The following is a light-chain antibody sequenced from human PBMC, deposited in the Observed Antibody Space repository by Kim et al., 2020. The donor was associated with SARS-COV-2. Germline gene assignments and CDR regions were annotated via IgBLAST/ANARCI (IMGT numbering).Light chain of an antibody. V-gene: IGKV3-20*01. CDR2: GAS. CDR3: QQYGSSPLT. J-gene: IGKJ4*01. Sequence: EIVLTQSPGTLSLSPGERATLSCRASQSVRSNYLTWYQQKPCQAPRLLSYGASSRATGIPDRFSGTGSGTDFTLIISRLEPEDFAVYYCQQYGSSPLTFGGGTKVDIK. CDR1: QSVRSNY.